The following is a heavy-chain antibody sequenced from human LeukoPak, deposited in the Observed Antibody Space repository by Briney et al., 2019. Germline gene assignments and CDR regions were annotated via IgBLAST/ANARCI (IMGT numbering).Heavy chain of an antibody. CDR3: ARESGSYYDILTGYYSGYYMDV. CDR1: GYSFSDFY. V-gene: IGHV1-18*04. CDR2: ISAYNGNT. J-gene: IGHJ6*03. D-gene: IGHD3-9*01. Sequence: ASVKVSCTASGYSFSDFYIHWLRQAPGQGLEWMGWISAYNGNTNYAQKLQGRVTMTTDTSTSTAYMELRSLRSDDTAVYYCARESGSYYDILTGYYSGYYMDVWGKGTTVTIS.